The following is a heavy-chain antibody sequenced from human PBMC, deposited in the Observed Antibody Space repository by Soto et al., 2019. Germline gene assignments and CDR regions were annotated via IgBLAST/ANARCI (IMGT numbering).Heavy chain of an antibody. J-gene: IGHJ4*02. D-gene: IGHD3-9*01. CDR2: ISWNSGSI. Sequence: GGSLRLSCAASGFTFDDYAMHWVRQAPGKGLEWVSGISWNSGSIGYADSVKGRFTISRDNAKNSLYLQMNSLRAEDTALYYCAKGDILTGYRLDYWGQGTLVTVSS. V-gene: IGHV3-9*01. CDR1: GFTFDDYA. CDR3: AKGDILTGYRLDY.